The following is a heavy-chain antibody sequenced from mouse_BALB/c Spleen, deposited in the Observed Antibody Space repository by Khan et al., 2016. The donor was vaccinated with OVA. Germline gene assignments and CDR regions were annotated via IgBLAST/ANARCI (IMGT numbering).Heavy chain of an antibody. Sequence: EVQLQESGGGLVRPGGSLKLSCAASGFSFSSYSMSWVRQTPEKRLEWVATISSGGTYTYYPDSVKGRFTISRDTAKNTLYLQMSSLKSEDTDMAYCPRDRDYYDDNPYFDYWGQGTTLTVSS. D-gene: IGHD1-1*01. V-gene: IGHV5-6-4*01. J-gene: IGHJ2*01. CDR3: PRDRDYYDDNPYFDY. CDR1: GFSFSSYS. CDR2: ISSGGTYT.